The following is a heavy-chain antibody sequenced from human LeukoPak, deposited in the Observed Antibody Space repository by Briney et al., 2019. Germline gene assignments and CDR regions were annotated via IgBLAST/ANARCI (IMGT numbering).Heavy chain of an antibody. CDR1: GFTFNNYA. J-gene: IGHJ4*02. CDR3: ANWGHCSSTSCYRRGY. CDR2: ISGNDGNT. V-gene: IGHV3-23*01. D-gene: IGHD2-2*02. Sequence: GGSLRLSCAASGFTFNNYAMSWVRQAPGKGLEWITVISGNDGNTFYADSVKGRFTISRDNSKDTVYLQMNSLRAEDTAVYYCANWGHCSSTSCYRRGYWGQGTLVTVSS.